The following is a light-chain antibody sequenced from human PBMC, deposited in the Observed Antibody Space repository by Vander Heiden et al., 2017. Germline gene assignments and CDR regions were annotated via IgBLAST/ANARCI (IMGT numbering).Light chain of an antibody. CDR1: QAISNW. CDR2: AAS. J-gene: IGKJ4*01. CDR3: QQANGFPRT. V-gene: IGKV1D-12*01. Sequence: DIQMTQSPSSVSASVGDRVTITCRASQAISNWLAWYQQKSGKAPKLLIHAASTLESGVPSRFSGSGSGTEFSLTISSLQPEDVATYYCQQANGFPRTFGRGTKVEIK.